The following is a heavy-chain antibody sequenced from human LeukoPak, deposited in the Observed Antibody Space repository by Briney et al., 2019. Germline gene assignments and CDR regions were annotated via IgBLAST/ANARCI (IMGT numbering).Heavy chain of an antibody. J-gene: IGHJ4*02. Sequence: SVKVSCKASGGTFSSYAISWVRQAPGQGLEWMGGIIPIFGTANYAQKFQGRVTITADESTSTAYMELSSLRSEDTAVYYCARSNSGSYYFPPFDYWGQGTLVTVSS. CDR3: ARSNSGSYYFPPFDY. V-gene: IGHV1-69*13. CDR2: IIPIFGTA. D-gene: IGHD1-26*01. CDR1: GGTFSSYA.